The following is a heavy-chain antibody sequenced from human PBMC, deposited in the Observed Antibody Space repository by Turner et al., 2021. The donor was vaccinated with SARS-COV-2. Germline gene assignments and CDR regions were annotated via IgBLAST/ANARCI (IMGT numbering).Heavy chain of an antibody. CDR3: AKGGGTRTGPFDY. J-gene: IGHJ4*02. D-gene: IGHD1-1*01. Sequence: EVQLVASGGGLVQPGRSLRLSCAASGFTFDDYAMHWVRQAPGKGLGWVSGISWNSGSIGYADSVKGRFTISRDNAKNSLYLQMISLRAEDTALYYCAKGGGTRTGPFDYWGQGTLVTVSS. CDR1: GFTFDDYA. V-gene: IGHV3-9*01. CDR2: ISWNSGSI.